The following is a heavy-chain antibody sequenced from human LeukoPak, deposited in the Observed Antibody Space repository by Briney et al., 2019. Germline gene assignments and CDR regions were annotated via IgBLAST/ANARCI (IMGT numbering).Heavy chain of an antibody. J-gene: IGHJ2*01. V-gene: IGHV4-39*07. CDR2: IYYSGST. Sequence: PSETLSLTCTVSGGSISSSSYYWGWIRQPPGKGLEWIGSIYYSGSTYYNPSLKSRVTISVDTSKNQFCLKLSSVTAAYTAVYYCAREPVAGTGLWYFDHWGRGTLVTVSS. D-gene: IGHD6-19*01. CDR3: AREPVAGTGLWYFDH. CDR1: GGSISSSSYY.